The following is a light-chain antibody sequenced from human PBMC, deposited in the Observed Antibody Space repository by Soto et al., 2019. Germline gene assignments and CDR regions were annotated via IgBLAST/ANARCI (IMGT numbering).Light chain of an antibody. CDR1: QSVSSN. V-gene: IGKV3-15*01. CDR2: GAS. J-gene: IGKJ4*01. CDR3: QHYNNWPLT. Sequence: EIVMTQSPATLSVSPGERATLSCRASQSVSSNLAWFQQRPGQAPRLLIYGASTRATGVPARFSGSGFGAEFTLTISSLLSEDFTIYYCQHYNNWPLTFGGGTKVEIK.